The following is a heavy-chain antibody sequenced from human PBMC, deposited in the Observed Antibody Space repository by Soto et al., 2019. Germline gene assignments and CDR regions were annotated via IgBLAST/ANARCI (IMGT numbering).Heavy chain of an antibody. V-gene: IGHV1-69*13. Sequence: SVKVSCKASGGTFSSYAISWVRQAPGQGLEWMGGIIPIFGTANYAQKFQGRVTITADESTSTAYMELSSLRSEDTAVYYCARGIAVAGILAWFDPWGQGTLVTVSS. CDR3: ARGIAVAGILAWFDP. CDR2: IIPIFGTA. J-gene: IGHJ5*02. D-gene: IGHD6-19*01. CDR1: GGTFSSYA.